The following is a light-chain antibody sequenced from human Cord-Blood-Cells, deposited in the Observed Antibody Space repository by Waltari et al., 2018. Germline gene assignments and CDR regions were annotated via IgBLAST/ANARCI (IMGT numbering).Light chain of an antibody. CDR2: DGS. Sequence: QSALTQPRSVSGSPGQSVTISCTGTTSDVVGYNYVSFSQQHQGKAPKLMIYDGSKRPSGVPDRFSGSKSGNTASLTISGLQAEDEADYYCCSYAGSYTFDVVFGGGTKLTVL. CDR1: TSDVVGYNY. J-gene: IGLJ2*01. CDR3: CSYAGSYTFDVV. V-gene: IGLV2-11*01.